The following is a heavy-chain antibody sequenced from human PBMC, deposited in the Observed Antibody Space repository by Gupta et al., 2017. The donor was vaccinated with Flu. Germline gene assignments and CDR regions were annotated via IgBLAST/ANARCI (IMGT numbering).Heavy chain of an antibody. J-gene: IGHJ4*02. D-gene: IGHD6-13*01. Sequence: RLTPGKSLEWVSSIRWDSATIAYADSVKGRFTVSRDNAKNSLFLQMDSLRAEDTALYFCAKDSLSSSWALFDYWGQGTLVTVSS. CDR2: IRWDSATI. CDR3: AKDSLSSSWALFDY. V-gene: IGHV3-9*01.